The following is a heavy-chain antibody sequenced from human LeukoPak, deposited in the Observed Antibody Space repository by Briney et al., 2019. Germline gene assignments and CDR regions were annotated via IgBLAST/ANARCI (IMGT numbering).Heavy chain of an antibody. V-gene: IGHV1-24*01. Sequence: ASVKVSGKVSGYTRTELSMHWVRQAPGKGLEWMGGFDPEDGETIYAQKFQGRVTMTEDTSTDTGYMELSSLRSEDTAVYYCATSLGSYYNYWGQGTLVTVSS. D-gene: IGHD3-10*01. J-gene: IGHJ4*02. CDR3: ATSLGSYYNY. CDR2: FDPEDGET. CDR1: GYTRTELS.